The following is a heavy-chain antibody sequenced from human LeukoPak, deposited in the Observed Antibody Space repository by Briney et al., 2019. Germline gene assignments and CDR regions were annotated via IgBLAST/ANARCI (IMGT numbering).Heavy chain of an antibody. V-gene: IGHV3-9*01. D-gene: IGHD6-13*01. CDR2: ISWNSGSI. Sequence: GGSPRLSCAASGFTFDDYAMHWVRRAPGKGLEWVSGISWNSGSIGYADSVKGRFTISRDNAKNSLYLQMNSLRAEDTALYYCAKGSRSSRGSFDYWGQGTLVTVSS. J-gene: IGHJ4*02. CDR3: AKGSRSSRGSFDY. CDR1: GFTFDDYA.